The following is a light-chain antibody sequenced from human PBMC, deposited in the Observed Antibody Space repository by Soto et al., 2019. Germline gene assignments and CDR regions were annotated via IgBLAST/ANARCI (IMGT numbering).Light chain of an antibody. CDR2: GAS. J-gene: IGKJ5*01. CDR1: QSVSSY. CDR3: QQYDSSQGT. Sequence: EIVLTQSPATLSLSPGERATLSCRASQSVSSYLAWYQQKPGQAPRLLIYGASSRATGIPDTFSGSGSGTDFTLTISRLEPEDFAVYYCQQYDSSQGTFGQGTRLEIK. V-gene: IGKV3-20*01.